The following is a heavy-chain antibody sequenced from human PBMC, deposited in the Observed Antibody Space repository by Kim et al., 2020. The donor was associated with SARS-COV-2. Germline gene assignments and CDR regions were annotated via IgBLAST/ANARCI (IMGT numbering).Heavy chain of an antibody. J-gene: IGHJ4*02. CDR3: AKDGGVQWLVHDY. Sequence: SADSGKGRFTISRDNSKTTLYLPMNSLRAEDTAVYYCAKDGGVQWLVHDYWGQGTLVTVSS. V-gene: IGHV3-23*01. D-gene: IGHD6-19*01.